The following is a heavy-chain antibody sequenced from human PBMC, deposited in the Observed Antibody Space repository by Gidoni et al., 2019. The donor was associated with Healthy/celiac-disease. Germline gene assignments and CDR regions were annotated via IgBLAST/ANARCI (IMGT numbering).Heavy chain of an antibody. V-gene: IGHV3-15*07. J-gene: IGHJ6*02. CDR2: IKSKTDGGTT. CDR1: GFTFSNAW. D-gene: IGHD3-10*01. CDR3: TTGRMVRGTTHYYYYGMDV. Sequence: EVQLVESGGGLVKPGGSLRLSCAASGFTFSNAWMNWVRQAPGKGLEWVGRIKSKTDGGTTDYAAPVKGRFTISRDDSKNTLYLQMNSLKTEDTAVYYCTTGRMVRGTTHYYYYGMDVWGQGTTVTVSS.